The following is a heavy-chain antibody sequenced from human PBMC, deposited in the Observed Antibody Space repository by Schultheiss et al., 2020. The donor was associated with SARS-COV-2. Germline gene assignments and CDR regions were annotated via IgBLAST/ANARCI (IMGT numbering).Heavy chain of an antibody. D-gene: IGHD3-10*01. CDR3: ARDCHSLYGSADV. V-gene: IGHV3-30*03. J-gene: IGHJ6*02. CDR2: ISYDGSNK. Sequence: GGSLRLSCAASGFTFSSYGMHWVRQAPGKGLEWVAVISYDGSNKYYADSVKGRFTISRDNSKNTLYLQMFSLRAEDTAVYYCARDCHSLYGSADVWGQGTTVTVSS. CDR1: GFTFSSYG.